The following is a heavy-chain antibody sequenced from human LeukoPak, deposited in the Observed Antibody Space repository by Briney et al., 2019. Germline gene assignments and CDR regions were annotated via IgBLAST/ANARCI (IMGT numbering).Heavy chain of an antibody. J-gene: IGHJ6*03. CDR3: ARAPNIYYGSGRRGMDV. V-gene: IGHV3-30*04. CDR1: GFTFSSYA. CDR2: ISYDGSNK. D-gene: IGHD3-10*01. Sequence: GRSLRLSCAASGFTFSSYAMNWVRQAPGKGLEWVAAISYDGSNKYYADSVKGRFTISRDNSKNTLYLQMNSLRAEDTAVYYCARAPNIYYGSGRRGMDVWGKGTPVTVSS.